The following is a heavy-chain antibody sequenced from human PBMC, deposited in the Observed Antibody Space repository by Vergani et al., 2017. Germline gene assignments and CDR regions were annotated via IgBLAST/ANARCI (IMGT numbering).Heavy chain of an antibody. CDR1: GGTFSSYA. Sequence: QVQLVQSGAEVKKPGSSVKVSCKASGGTFSSYAISWVRQAPGQGLEWMGGIIPIFGTANYAQKFQGRVTITADESTSTAYMELSSLRSEDTAVYYCARMYSSSWQTTYYYYGMDVWGQGTTVTVSS. V-gene: IGHV1-69*01. D-gene: IGHD6-13*01. CDR2: IIPIFGTA. CDR3: ARMYSSSWQTTYYYYGMDV. J-gene: IGHJ6*02.